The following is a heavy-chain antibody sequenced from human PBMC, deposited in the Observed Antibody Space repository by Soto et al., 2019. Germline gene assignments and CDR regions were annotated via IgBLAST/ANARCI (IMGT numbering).Heavy chain of an antibody. Sequence: GGSLRLSCAASGFTFSDYCRSWIRQAPGKGLEWVSHICYDGSTIYYADSVKGRFTISRDNSKNTLYLQMNSLRAEDTAIYFCARIGAYSSSSDFDDWGQGTLVTVSS. CDR3: ARIGAYSSSSDFDD. CDR1: GFTFSDYC. V-gene: IGHV3-11*04. CDR2: ICYDGSTI. D-gene: IGHD6-6*01. J-gene: IGHJ4*02.